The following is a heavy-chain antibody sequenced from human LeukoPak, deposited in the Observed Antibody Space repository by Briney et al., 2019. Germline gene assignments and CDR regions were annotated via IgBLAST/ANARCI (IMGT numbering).Heavy chain of an antibody. D-gene: IGHD5-24*01. CDR1: GFTFSSYA. Sequence: GGSLRLSCAASGFTFSSYAMSWVRQAPGKGLEWVSGISGSGVSTYYADSVKGRFTISRDNSKNTLYLQMNSLRAEDMAVYYCARSEMATMLLFDYWGQGTLVTVSS. J-gene: IGHJ4*02. CDR2: ISGSGVST. CDR3: ARSEMATMLLFDY. V-gene: IGHV3-23*01.